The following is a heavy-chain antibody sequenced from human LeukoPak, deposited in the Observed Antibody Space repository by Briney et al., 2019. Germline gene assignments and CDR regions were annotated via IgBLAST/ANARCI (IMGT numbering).Heavy chain of an antibody. V-gene: IGHV1-8*03. CDR2: MNPNSGNT. CDR1: GYTFTSYD. Sequence: ASVKVSCKASGYTFTSYDINWVRQAPGQGLEWMGWMNPNSGNTGYAQKFQGRVTITRNTSISTAYMELSSLRSEDTAVYYCARGRIAASGYYFDYWGQGTLVTVSS. D-gene: IGHD6-6*01. J-gene: IGHJ4*02. CDR3: ARGRIAASGYYFDY.